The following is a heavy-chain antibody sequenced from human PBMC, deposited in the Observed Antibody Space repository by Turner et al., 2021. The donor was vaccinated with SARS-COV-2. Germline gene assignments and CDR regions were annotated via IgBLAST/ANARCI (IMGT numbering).Heavy chain of an antibody. V-gene: IGHV3-53*01. J-gene: IGHJ3*02. D-gene: IGHD6-19*01. Sequence: EVQLVESGGDLIQPGGSLRLSCAATGFTVSSNYMSRVRQAPGKGLEWVSVIYSGGRTYYADSVKGRFSISRDNSKNTLYLQMNSLRAEDTAVYYCARGHSSGWHQSGAFDIWGQGTMVTVSS. CDR2: IYSGGRT. CDR3: ARGHSSGWHQSGAFDI. CDR1: GFTVSSNY.